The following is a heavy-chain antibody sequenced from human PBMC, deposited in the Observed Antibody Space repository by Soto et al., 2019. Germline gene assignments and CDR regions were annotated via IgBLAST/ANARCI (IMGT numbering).Heavy chain of an antibody. V-gene: IGHV3-30-3*01. D-gene: IGHD3-9*01. CDR1: GFTFSSYA. J-gene: IGHJ6*02. CDR2: ISYDGSNK. CDR3: AREGDILTGYVHYYYGMDV. Sequence: QVQLVESGGGVVQPGRSLRLSCAASGFTFSSYAMHWVRQAPGKGLEWVAVISYDGSNKYYADSVKGRFTISRDNSKNTLYLQMNSLRAEDTAVYYCAREGDILTGYVHYYYGMDVWGQGTTVTVSS.